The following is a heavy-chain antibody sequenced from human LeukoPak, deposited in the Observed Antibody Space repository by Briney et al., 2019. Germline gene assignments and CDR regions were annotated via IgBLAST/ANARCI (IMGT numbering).Heavy chain of an antibody. CDR1: GGSISSYY. J-gene: IGHJ6*03. D-gene: IGHD5-18*01. CDR2: IHYSGST. Sequence: SETLSLTYTVSGGSISSYYWSWIRQPPGKGLEWIGYIHYSGSTNYKSSLKSRVTISVDTPKNQFSLKLSSVTAADTAVYYCARTTEGGYTYDYFYYYYMDVWGKGTTVTISS. CDR3: ARTTEGGYTYDYFYYYYMDV. V-gene: IGHV4-59*01.